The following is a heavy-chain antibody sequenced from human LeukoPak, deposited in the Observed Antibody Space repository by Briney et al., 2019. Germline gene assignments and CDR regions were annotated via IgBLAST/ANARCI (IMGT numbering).Heavy chain of an antibody. CDR2: IYYSGST. CDR1: GGSFSGYY. D-gene: IGHD2-15*01. J-gene: IGHJ4*02. CDR3: ARSIGYFDY. V-gene: IGHV4-30-4*01. Sequence: SETLSLTCAVYGGSFSGYYWSWIRQPPGKGLEWIGYIYYSGSTYYNPSLKSRVTISVDTSKNQFSLKLSSVTAADTAVYYCARSIGYFDYWGQGTLVTVSS.